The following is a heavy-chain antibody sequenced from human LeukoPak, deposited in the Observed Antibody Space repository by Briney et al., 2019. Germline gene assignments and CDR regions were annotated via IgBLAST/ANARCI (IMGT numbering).Heavy chain of an antibody. J-gene: IGHJ4*02. CDR1: SGSLSDYY. Sequence: SETLSLTCTVSSGSLSDYYWSWIRQPPGKGLEWIGYIYYRGSTKYNPSLESRVAISVDTSKNQFSLKLNSVTAADTAVYYCARVVGDGFSDYWGQGTLVTVSS. CDR3: ARVVGDGFSDY. D-gene: IGHD5-24*01. CDR2: IYYRGST. V-gene: IGHV4-59*01.